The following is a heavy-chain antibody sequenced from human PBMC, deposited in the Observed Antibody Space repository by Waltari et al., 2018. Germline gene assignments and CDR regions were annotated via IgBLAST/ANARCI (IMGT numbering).Heavy chain of an antibody. CDR1: GGSFSGYY. D-gene: IGHD6-19*01. CDR2: INHSGST. CDR3: ARFAVAGYFDY. Sequence: QVQLQQWGAGLLKPSETLSLTCAVYGGSFSGYYWSWIRQPPGKGLEWIGEINHSGSTNYYPTLKSRVTISVDTSKNQFSLKLSSLRSEDTAVYYCARFAVAGYFDYWGQGTLVTVSS. J-gene: IGHJ4*02. V-gene: IGHV4-34*01.